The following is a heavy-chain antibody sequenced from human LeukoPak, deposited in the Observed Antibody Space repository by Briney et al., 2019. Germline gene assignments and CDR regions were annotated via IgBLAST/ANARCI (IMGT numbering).Heavy chain of an antibody. CDR3: ARRVFHYYYMDV. CDR2: IYTSGST. Sequence: SETLSLTCTVSGGSISSYYWSWTRQPPGKGLEWIGYIYTSGSTNYNPSLKSRVTISVDTSKNQFSLKLSSVTAADTAVYYCARRVFHYYYMDVWGKGTTVTVSS. CDR1: GGSISSYY. V-gene: IGHV4-4*09. D-gene: IGHD2-21*01. J-gene: IGHJ6*03.